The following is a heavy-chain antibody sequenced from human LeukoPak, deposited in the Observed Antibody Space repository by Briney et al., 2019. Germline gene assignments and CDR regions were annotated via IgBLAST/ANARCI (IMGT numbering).Heavy chain of an antibody. CDR3: ATYIAAAGTAYYYYYYMDV. Sequence: ASVKVSCKASGYTFTSYDINWVRQATGQGLEWMGWMNPNSGNTGYAQKFQGRVTITRNTSISTAYMELSSLRSEDTAVYYCATYIAAAGTAYYYYYYMDVWGKGTTVTVSS. CDR2: MNPNSGNT. J-gene: IGHJ6*03. CDR1: GYTFTSYD. D-gene: IGHD6-13*01. V-gene: IGHV1-8*03.